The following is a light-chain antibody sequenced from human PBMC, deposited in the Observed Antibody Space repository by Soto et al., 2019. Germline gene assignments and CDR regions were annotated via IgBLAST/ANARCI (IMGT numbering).Light chain of an antibody. V-gene: IGKV2-40*01. Sequence: DIVMTQSPLSLPVTPGEPASISCRSSQSLLDSDDGNTYLDWYLQKPGQSPQLLIYTLSYRASXVXDXXSGIGSGTDFTLKISRVEAEDVGLYYCMQRIEFPYTFGQGTKLEIK. CDR3: MQRIEFPYT. CDR1: QSLLDSDDGNTY. J-gene: IGKJ2*01. CDR2: TLS.